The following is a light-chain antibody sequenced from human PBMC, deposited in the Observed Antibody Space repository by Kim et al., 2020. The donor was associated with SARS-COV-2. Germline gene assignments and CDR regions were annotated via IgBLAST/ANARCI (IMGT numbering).Light chain of an antibody. J-gene: IGKJ1*01. CDR3: QQYGSSPWT. CDR1: QSVSSNY. V-gene: IGKV3-20*01. Sequence: STGERATLSCRASQSVSSNYLAWYQQKPGQAPRLLIYGASSRATGIPDRFSRSGSGTDFTLTISRLEPEDFAVYYCQQYGSSPWTFGQGTKVEIK. CDR2: GAS.